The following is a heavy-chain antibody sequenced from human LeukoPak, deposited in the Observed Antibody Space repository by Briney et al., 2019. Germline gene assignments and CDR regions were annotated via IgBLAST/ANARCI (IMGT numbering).Heavy chain of an antibody. Sequence: SETLSLTCTVSGGSISSSNYYWGWIRQPPGKGLEWIGSIYYSGSTYYNPSLKSRVIISVDTSKNQFSLKLSSVTAADTAVYYCGRCLVYYYYYYYMDVWGKGTTVTVSS. CDR1: GGSISSSNYY. D-gene: IGHD2-2*02. CDR3: GRCLVYYYYYYYMDV. CDR2: IYYSGST. J-gene: IGHJ6*03. V-gene: IGHV4-39*01.